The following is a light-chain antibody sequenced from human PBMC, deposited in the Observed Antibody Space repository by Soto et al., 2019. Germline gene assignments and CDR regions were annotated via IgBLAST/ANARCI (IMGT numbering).Light chain of an antibody. Sequence: DSQMTQSPSSLSVSVGDRVNITCRESQYISDFLNWYQQKPGKAPVILIYAASTLQSGVPSRFTGSRSETNFTLIISSLQPEDFATYYCQQSCTTPLTFGGGTKVDIK. J-gene: IGKJ4*01. V-gene: IGKV1-39*01. CDR1: QYISDF. CDR3: QQSCTTPLT. CDR2: AAS.